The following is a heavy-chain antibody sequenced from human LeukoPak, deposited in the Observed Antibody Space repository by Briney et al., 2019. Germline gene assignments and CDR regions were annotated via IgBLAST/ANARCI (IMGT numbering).Heavy chain of an antibody. CDR2: IYYSGST. CDR3: ASIYGSGSYNAFDI. V-gene: IGHV4-31*03. D-gene: IGHD3-10*01. Sequence: PSETLSLTCTVSGGSISSGGYYWSWIRQHPGKGLEWIGYIYYSGSTYYNPSLKSRVTISVDTSKNQFSLKLSSVTAADTAVYYCASIYGSGSYNAFDIWGQGTMVTVSS. CDR1: GGSISSGGYY. J-gene: IGHJ3*02.